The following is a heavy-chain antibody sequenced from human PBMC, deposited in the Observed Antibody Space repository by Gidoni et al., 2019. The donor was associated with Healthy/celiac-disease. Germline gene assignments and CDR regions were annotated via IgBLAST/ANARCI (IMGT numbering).Heavy chain of an antibody. D-gene: IGHD3-10*01. CDR1: GFTFSSYA. J-gene: IGHJ4*02. CDR2: ISYDGSNK. CDR3: ASDHDYGSGIGDY. V-gene: IGHV3-30-3*01. Sequence: QVQLVEYGGGVVQPGRYLRPSCEAPGFTFSSYAMHWVRQAPGKGLEWVAVISYDGSNKYYADSVKCRFTISRDISENTLYLQMNSLRAEDTAVYYCASDHDYGSGIGDYWGQGTLVTVSS.